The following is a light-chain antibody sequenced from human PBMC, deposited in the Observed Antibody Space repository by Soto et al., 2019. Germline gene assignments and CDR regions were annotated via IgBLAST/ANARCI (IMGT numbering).Light chain of an antibody. CDR3: QQYNNWPPT. Sequence: EIVMTQSPATLSVSPGERATHSCRASQSVSSNLAWYQQKPGQAPRLLIYGASTRATGIPARFSGSGSGTECTLTIRSLQSEDFAVYYCQQYNNWPPTFGQGTRLEIK. V-gene: IGKV3-15*01. CDR1: QSVSSN. CDR2: GAS. J-gene: IGKJ5*01.